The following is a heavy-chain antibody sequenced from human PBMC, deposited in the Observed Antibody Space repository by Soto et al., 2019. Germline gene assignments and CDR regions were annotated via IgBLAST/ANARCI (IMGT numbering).Heavy chain of an antibody. Sequence: ASVKVSCKASGYTFTSYAIHWVRQAPGQSLEWMGWVDTGNGNTKYSQKFQGRVTITRDTYANTADMELSSLRSEDTAAYYCARGARWGGGGVGAREGGGGGWWGQG. CDR2: VDTGNGNT. J-gene: IGHJ6*01. D-gene: IGHD6-19*01. V-gene: IGHV1-3*04. CDR3: ARGARWGGGGVGAREGGGGGW. CDR1: GYTFTSYA.